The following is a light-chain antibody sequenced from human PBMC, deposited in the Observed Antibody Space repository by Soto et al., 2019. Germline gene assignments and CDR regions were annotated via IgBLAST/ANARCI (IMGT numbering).Light chain of an antibody. CDR3: ISYTSISTWV. V-gene: IGLV2-14*01. CDR2: EVS. Sequence: QSALTQPASVSGSPGQSITISCTGTSSDIVGYKYVSWYQQHPGKAPKLIIYEVSNRPSGVSNRFSGSKSGNTASLTISGLQAEDEADYYCISYTSISTWVFGGGTQLTVL. J-gene: IGLJ3*02. CDR1: SSDIVGYKY.